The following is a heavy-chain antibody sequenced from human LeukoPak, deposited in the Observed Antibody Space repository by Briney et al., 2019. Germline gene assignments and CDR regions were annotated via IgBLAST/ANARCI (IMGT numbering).Heavy chain of an antibody. J-gene: IGHJ6*03. Sequence: KPSETLSLTCTVSGGSISSYYWSWIRQPPGKGLEWIGYIYYSGSTSYNPSLKSRVTISVDTSKNQFSLKLSSVTAADTAVYYCARGSTVYYYYYYMDVWGKGTTVTVSS. V-gene: IGHV4-59*01. CDR2: IYYSGST. D-gene: IGHD4-11*01. CDR3: ARGSTVYYYYYYMDV. CDR1: GGSISSYY.